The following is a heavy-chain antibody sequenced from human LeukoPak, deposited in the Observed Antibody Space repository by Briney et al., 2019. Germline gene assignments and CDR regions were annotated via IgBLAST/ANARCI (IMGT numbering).Heavy chain of an antibody. J-gene: IGHJ3*02. CDR3: AREGVLRHNTFDI. CDR1: GFTLDDYG. V-gene: IGHV3-20*04. D-gene: IGHD2/OR15-2a*01. Sequence: GGSLRHSRAASGFTLDDYGMNWVRQAPGKGLEGVAGINWNGGSTGYADSVKGRFTISRDNAKNSLYLQMNSLRAEDTAVYYCAREGVLRHNTFDIWGQGTMVTVSA. CDR2: INWNGGST.